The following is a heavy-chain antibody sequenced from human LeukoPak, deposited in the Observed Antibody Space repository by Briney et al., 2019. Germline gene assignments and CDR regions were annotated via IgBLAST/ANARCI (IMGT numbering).Heavy chain of an antibody. CDR2: INPNSGGT. D-gene: IGHD1-1*01. J-gene: IGHJ5*02. Sequence: ASVKVSCKASGFIFTGYYMHWVRQAPGQGLEWMGWINPNSGGTKYAQKFQGRVTMTRDTSITTAYMDLSRLRSDDTAVYYCAREVTTIAEGWFDPWGQGTLVTVSS. V-gene: IGHV1-2*02. CDR1: GFIFTGYY. CDR3: AREVTTIAEGWFDP.